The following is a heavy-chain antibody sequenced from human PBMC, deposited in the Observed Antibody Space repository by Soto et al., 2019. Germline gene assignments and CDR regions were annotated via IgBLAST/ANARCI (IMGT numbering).Heavy chain of an antibody. D-gene: IGHD3-22*01. CDR2: ITGDGHRT. V-gene: IGHV3-23*01. CDR1: GFTFSGYA. Sequence: EVQLLESGGGLVQPGGSLRLSCTASGFTFSGYAISWVRQSPGKELEWVAAITGDGHRTYYADYVEGRFTISRDNSKKTLVLQMNSLRTEDTAIYHCAKRDYYDSATFSPLFESWGQGVLVTVSS. CDR3: AKRDYYDSATFSPLFES. J-gene: IGHJ4*02.